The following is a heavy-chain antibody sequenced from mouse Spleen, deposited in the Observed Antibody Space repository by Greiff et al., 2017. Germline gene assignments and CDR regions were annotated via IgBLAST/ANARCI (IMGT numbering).Heavy chain of an antibody. J-gene: IGHJ2*01. V-gene: IGHV1-61*01. CDR3: ARSRDYFDY. CDR2: IYPSDSET. Sequence: QVQLQQPGAELVRPGSPVKLSCKASGYTFTSYWMDWVKQRPGQGLEWIGNIYPSDSETHYNQKFKDKATLTVDKSSSTAYMQLSSLTSEDSAVYYCARSRDYFDYWGQGTTLTVSS. CDR1: GYTFTSYW.